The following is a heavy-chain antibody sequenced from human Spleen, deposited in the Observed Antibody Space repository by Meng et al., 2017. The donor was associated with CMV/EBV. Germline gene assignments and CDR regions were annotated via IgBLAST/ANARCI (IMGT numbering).Heavy chain of an antibody. CDR2: IYYSGST. D-gene: IGHD3-22*01. CDR1: GGSISSAGYY. CDR3: AKYDSSGYYN. Sequence: LTCTVFGGSISSAGYYWSWIRQHPGKGLEWIGYIYYSGSTFYNPSLKSRLTISVDTSKNQFSLKLSSVTAADTAVYYCAKYDSSGYYNWGQGTLVTVSS. J-gene: IGHJ4*02. V-gene: IGHV4-31*03.